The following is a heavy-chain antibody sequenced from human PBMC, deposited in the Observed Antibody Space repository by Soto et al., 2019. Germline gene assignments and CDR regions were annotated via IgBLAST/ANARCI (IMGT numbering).Heavy chain of an antibody. J-gene: IGHJ4*02. Sequence: SETLSLTCAVSGGSISGSYYYWGWLRQSPGKGPEWIGSVFYTGFTSYNPSLESRVSVSVDTSKSQFSLKLSAVTASDTAVYYCATGRSDSGWYEEHFWGRGTLVTVSS. CDR2: VFYTGFT. D-gene: IGHD6-19*01. CDR1: GGSISGSYYY. V-gene: IGHV4-39*01. CDR3: ATGRSDSGWYEEHF.